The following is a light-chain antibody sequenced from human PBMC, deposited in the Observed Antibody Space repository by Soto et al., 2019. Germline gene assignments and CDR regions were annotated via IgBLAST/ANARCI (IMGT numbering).Light chain of an antibody. CDR1: QSVNKAY. V-gene: IGKV3D-15*01. CDR2: GAS. J-gene: IGKJ1*01. Sequence: EIVLTQSPGTLALSPGDRATLSCRASQSVNKAYLVWYQVKPGQAPRRLIYGASSRATGIQARFSGSGSGTDFTLTIRSLQSEDFAVYYCKQYDNWPWTFGQGTKVDI. CDR3: KQYDNWPWT.